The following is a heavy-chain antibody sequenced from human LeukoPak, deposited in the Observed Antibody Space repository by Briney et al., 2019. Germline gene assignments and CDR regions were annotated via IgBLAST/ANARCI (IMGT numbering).Heavy chain of an antibody. J-gene: IGHJ6*03. D-gene: IGHD2-2*01. CDR2: ISSSGSTI. CDR3: ASLPAASLYYYYMDV. Sequence: TGGSLRLSCAASGFTFSSYEMNWVRQAPGKGLEWVSYISSSGSTIYYADSVKGRFTISRDNAKNSLYLQMNSLRAEDTAVYYCASLPAASLYYYYMDVWGKGTTVTVSS. V-gene: IGHV3-48*03. CDR1: GFTFSSYE.